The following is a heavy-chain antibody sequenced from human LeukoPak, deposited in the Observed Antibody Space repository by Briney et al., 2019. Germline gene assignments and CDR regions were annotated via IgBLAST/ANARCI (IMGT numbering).Heavy chain of an antibody. CDR1: GLTSSSYG. Sequence: GGSLRLSCEASGLTSSSYGMSWVRQAPGKGLQWVSAITGDGTTTYYADSVKGRFTISRDNAKNSLYLQMNSLRAEDTAVYYCARDAGYIAAAGTWWFDPWGQGTLVTVSS. J-gene: IGHJ5*02. CDR2: ITGDGTTT. CDR3: ARDAGYIAAAGTWWFDP. V-gene: IGHV3-48*04. D-gene: IGHD6-13*01.